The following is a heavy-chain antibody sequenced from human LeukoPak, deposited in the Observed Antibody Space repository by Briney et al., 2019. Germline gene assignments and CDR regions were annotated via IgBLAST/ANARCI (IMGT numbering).Heavy chain of an antibody. CDR1: GLTFNNYW. J-gene: IGHJ5*02. CDR3: ARENFDP. CDR2: INSDGSST. Sequence: GGSLRLSCAASGLTFNNYWMHWVRQAPGKGLVWVSRINSDGSSTSYADSVKGRFTISRDNAKNMLYLQMNSLRGEDTAVYYCARENFDPWGQGTLVTVSS. V-gene: IGHV3-74*01.